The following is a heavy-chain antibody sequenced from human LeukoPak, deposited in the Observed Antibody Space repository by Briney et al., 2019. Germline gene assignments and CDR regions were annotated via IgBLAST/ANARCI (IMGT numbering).Heavy chain of an antibody. CDR3: AKDWRADY. CDR2: ISGSGDST. J-gene: IGHJ4*02. CDR1: GFTFSNYP. Sequence: GGSLRLSCAASGFTFSNYPMTWVRQAPGKGLEWVSAISGSGDSTKYADSVKGRFTASRDNSKNTLYLRMNSLRVEDTAVYYCAKDWRADYWGQGTLVTVSS. V-gene: IGHV3-23*01.